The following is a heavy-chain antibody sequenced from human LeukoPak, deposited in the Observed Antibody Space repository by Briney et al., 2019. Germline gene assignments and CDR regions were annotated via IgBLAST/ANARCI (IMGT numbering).Heavy chain of an antibody. J-gene: IGHJ4*02. Sequence: MSGGSLRLSCAASGFTFSSYWMSWVRQAPGKGLGWVSSISSSSSYIYYADSVKGRFTISRDNAKNSLYLQMNSLRAEDTAVYYCARDPIPSVTGSFAGDYWGQGTLVTVSS. CDR3: ARDPIPSVTGSFAGDY. CDR2: ISSSSSYI. CDR1: GFTFSSYW. D-gene: IGHD2-21*02. V-gene: IGHV3-21*01.